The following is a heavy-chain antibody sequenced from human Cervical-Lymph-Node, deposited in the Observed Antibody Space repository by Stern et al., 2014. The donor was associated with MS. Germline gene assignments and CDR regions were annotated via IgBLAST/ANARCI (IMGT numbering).Heavy chain of an antibody. D-gene: IGHD5-12*01. Sequence: VQLVESGGGVVQPGRSLRLSCAASGFPFSYHAMHWVRQAPGKGLAWVAVITYDGSDKNDADSGKGRFTISRDNSRNTLYLQMNSLRVDDTAVYYCARGGAVATSDYYFDYWGQGILVTVSS. CDR2: ITYDGSDK. J-gene: IGHJ4*02. V-gene: IGHV3-30*04. CDR3: ARGGAVATSDYYFDY. CDR1: GFPFSYHA.